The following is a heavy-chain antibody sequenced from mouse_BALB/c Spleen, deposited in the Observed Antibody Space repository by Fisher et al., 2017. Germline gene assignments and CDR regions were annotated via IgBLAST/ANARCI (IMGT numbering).Heavy chain of an antibody. Sequence: KGKATLTVDKSSSTAYIQLSSLTSEDSAVYYCARGVAMDYWGQGTSVTVSS. CDR3: ARGVAMDY. V-gene: IGHV1-69*02. J-gene: IGHJ4*01.